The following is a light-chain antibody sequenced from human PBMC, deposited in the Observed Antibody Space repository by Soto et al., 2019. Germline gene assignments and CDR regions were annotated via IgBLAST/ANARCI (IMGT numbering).Light chain of an antibody. CDR2: AAS. CDR3: QQSFSPLWT. CDR1: QISSNY. Sequence: DIQMTQSPSSLSASVGDRVTITCRASQISSNYLNWYQQKPGKAPKLLIYAASSMQSGVPSRFSGSGSEADFTLTISSLQPDDSATYYCQQSFSPLWTFGQGTKVEV. V-gene: IGKV1-39*01. J-gene: IGKJ1*01.